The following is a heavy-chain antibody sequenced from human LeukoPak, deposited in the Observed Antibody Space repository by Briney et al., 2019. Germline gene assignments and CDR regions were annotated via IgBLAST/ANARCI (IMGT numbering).Heavy chain of an antibody. Sequence: ASVRVSCKASGYTFTTYYMHWVRQAPGQGLEWMGVVNPSGGGTSYSQMFQGRVTMTTDTSTSTAYMELRSLRSDDTAVYYCARDRGADFYYGSGSPGYWGQGTLVTVSS. J-gene: IGHJ4*02. V-gene: IGHV1-46*01. CDR2: VNPSGGGT. CDR1: GYTFTTYY. CDR3: ARDRGADFYYGSGSPGY. D-gene: IGHD3-10*01.